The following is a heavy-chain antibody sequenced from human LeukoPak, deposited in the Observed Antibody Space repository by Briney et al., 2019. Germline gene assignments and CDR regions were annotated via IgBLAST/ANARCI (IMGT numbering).Heavy chain of an antibody. Sequence: GASVKVSCKASGYTFTSYYMHWVRQAPGQGLEWMGIINPSGGSTSYAQKFQGRVTMTRDTSTSTVYMELSSLRSEDTAVYYCARDYPSYCSGGSCYPGGTGYWGQGTLVTVSS. CDR3: ARDYPSYCSGGSCYPGGTGY. J-gene: IGHJ4*02. CDR2: INPSGGST. D-gene: IGHD2-15*01. CDR1: GYTFTSYY. V-gene: IGHV1-46*01.